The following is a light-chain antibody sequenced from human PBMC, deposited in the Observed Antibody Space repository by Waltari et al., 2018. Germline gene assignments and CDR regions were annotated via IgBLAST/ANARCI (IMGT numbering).Light chain of an antibody. J-gene: IGKJ1*01. Sequence: IVLTQSPGTLSLSPGERATLPCRASQSVSRSLAWYQQKPGHAPKLLIDGASTRATGIPDRFSGSGSGTDFSLTISSLEPEDFAIYFCQHYVRLPATFGQGTKVEIK. CDR2: GAS. V-gene: IGKV3-20*01. CDR1: QSVSRS. CDR3: QHYVRLPAT.